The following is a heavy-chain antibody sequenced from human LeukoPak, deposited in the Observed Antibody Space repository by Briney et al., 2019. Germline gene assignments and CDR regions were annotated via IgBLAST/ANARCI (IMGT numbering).Heavy chain of an antibody. V-gene: IGHV6-1*01. CDR1: GDTVSSNSAA. CDR3: AREREERSITHSNTFDY. CDR2: TDYRSTGYK. J-gene: IGHJ4*02. D-gene: IGHD4-11*01. Sequence: SQTLSLTCGISGDTVSSNSAAWHWTRQSPSRSLEWLGRTDYRSTGYKDYVVSVKSRMTINPDTSKNQFSLQLKSVTPEDTAVYYCAREREERSITHSNTFDYWGQGTLVTVSA.